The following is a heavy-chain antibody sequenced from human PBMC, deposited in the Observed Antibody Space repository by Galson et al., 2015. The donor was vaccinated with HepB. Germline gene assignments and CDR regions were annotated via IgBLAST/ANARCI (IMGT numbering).Heavy chain of an antibody. J-gene: IGHJ3*02. D-gene: IGHD1-1*01. Sequence: SVKVSCKASGGTFSSYAISWVRQAPGQGLEWMGGIIPIFGTANYAQKSQGRVTITADESTSTAYMELSSLRSEDTAVYYCARDPLGDWKGAFDIWGQGTMVTVSS. V-gene: IGHV1-69*13. CDR3: ARDPLGDWKGAFDI. CDR2: IIPIFGTA. CDR1: GGTFSSYA.